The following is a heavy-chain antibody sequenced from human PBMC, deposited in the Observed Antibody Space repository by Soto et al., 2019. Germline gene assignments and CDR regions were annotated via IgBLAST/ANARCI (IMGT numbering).Heavy chain of an antibody. CDR1: GYTFTNFW. D-gene: IGHD2-15*01. V-gene: IGHV5-51*01. CDR2: VFPADSET. CDR3: ARRSGYCSGGSCYGVDY. J-gene: IGHJ4*02. Sequence: PGESLKISCKGSGYTFTNFWIGWVRQMPGKGLEWMGIVFPADSETRYSPSFQGQVTISADKSITTAYLQWSSLKASDTATYYCARRSGYCSGGSCYGVDYWGRGTLVTVSS.